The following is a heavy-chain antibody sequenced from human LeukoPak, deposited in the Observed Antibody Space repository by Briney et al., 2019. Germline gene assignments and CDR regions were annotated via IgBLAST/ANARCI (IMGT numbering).Heavy chain of an antibody. CDR3: ARDHGGYVIDY. CDR1: GYTFTGYY. CDR2: INPSSGGT. J-gene: IGHJ4*02. Sequence: GASVKVSCKASGYTFTGYYMHWVRQAPGQGLEWMGWINPSSGGTNYAQKFQGRVTMTRDTSISTAYMELSRLRSDDTAVYYCARDHGGYVIDYWGQGTLVTVSS. V-gene: IGHV1-2*02. D-gene: IGHD3-22*01.